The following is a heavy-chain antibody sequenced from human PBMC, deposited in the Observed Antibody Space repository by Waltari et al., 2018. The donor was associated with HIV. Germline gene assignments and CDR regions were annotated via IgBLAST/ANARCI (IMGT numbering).Heavy chain of an antibody. J-gene: IGHJ5*02. V-gene: IGHV3-73*01. CDR2: IRGKPNSYAT. D-gene: IGHD4-17*01. CDR3: TKSVGDSARGWFDP. Sequence: KGLEWVGRIRGKPNSYATAYAESLKGRFTISRDDSKNTAYLQMNSLKTEDTAMYYCTKSVGDSARGWFDPWGQGTLVTVSS.